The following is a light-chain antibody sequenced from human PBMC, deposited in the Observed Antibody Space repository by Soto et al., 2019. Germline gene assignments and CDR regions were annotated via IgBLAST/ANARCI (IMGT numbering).Light chain of an antibody. J-gene: IGKJ4*01. CDR2: DIF. CDR1: ETLASL. V-gene: IGKV3D-15*01. CDR3: QQYNSWPLT. Sequence: VMAQSPGTLSLSLGPVKVLRPASQPNTSETLASLPAKCKRNPGQAPRLVIYDIFTRATGVPTRISGSGSGTEFTLTISSLQSEDFAVYYCQQYNSWPLTFGGGTKVEIK.